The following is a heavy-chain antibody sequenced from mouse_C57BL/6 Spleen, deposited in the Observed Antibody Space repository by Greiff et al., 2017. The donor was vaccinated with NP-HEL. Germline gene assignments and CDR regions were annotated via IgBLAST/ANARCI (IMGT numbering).Heavy chain of an antibody. D-gene: IGHD2-4*01. J-gene: IGHJ4*01. Sequence: EVMLVESGGDLVKPGGSLKLSCAASGFTFSSYGMSWVRQTPDKRLEWVATISSGGSYTYYPDSVKGRFTISRDNAKNTLYLQMSSLKSEDTAMYYCARPIYYDYDGYYAMDYWGQGTSVTVSS. CDR3: ARPIYYDYDGYYAMDY. V-gene: IGHV5-6*01. CDR1: GFTFSSYG. CDR2: ISSGGSYT.